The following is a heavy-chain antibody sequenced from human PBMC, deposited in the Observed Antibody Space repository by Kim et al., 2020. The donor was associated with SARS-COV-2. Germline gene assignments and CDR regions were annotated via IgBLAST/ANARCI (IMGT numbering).Heavy chain of an antibody. CDR2: IKTDGSTT. CDR3: ARDLEWLLYDY. V-gene: IGHV3-74*01. D-gene: IGHD3-3*01. J-gene: IGHJ4*02. CDR1: GFSFSNYW. Sequence: GESLKISCAASGFSFSNYWMHWVRQAPGKGLVWVARIKTDGSTTAYADSVKGRFTISRDNAKNTLYLQMSSLRAEDTAVYFCARDLEWLLYDYWGQGTLVTVSS.